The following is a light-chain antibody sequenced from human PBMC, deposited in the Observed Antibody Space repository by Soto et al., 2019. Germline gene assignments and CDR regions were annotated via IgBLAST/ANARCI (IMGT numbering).Light chain of an antibody. CDR1: QSVSNN. Sequence: EIIMTQSPGTLSLSPGERATLSCRASQSVSNNYLAWYQQKPGQAPRLLIYGASNRATGIPDRFSGSGSGTYFTLTISSLQSEDFAVYYCQQYNIWRSITFGPGTRLEIK. CDR3: QQYNIWRSIT. V-gene: IGKV3D-15*01. CDR2: GAS. J-gene: IGKJ5*01.